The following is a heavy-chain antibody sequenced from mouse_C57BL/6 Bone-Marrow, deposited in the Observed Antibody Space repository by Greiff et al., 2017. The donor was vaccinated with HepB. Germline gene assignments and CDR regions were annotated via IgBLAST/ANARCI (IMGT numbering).Heavy chain of an antibody. Sequence: VKLMESGAELVKPGASVKISCTASGYSFSSYWMNWVKQRPGKGLEWIGQIYPGDGDTNYNGKFKDKATLTADKSSSTAYMQLSSLTSEDSAVYFCARGAYWGQGTRVTVSA. CDR1: GYSFSSYW. CDR3: ARGAY. J-gene: IGHJ3*01. V-gene: IGHV1-80*01. CDR2: IYPGDGDT.